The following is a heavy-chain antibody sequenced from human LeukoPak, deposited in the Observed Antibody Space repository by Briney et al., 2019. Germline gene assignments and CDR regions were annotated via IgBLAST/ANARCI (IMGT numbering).Heavy chain of an antibody. CDR2: ISRSGRVT. Sequence: PGGSLRLSCAVSGFNFNSYEMTWVRQAPGKGLEWVSYISRSGRVTHYADSVRGRFTIARDDAKNSLYLQMNRLRPEDTAVYYCARDLDNGEYTYRCHDAWGQGTLVTVSS. CDR3: ARDLDNGEYTYRCHDA. V-gene: IGHV3-48*03. J-gene: IGHJ4*02. CDR1: GFNFNSYE. D-gene: IGHD2-8*01.